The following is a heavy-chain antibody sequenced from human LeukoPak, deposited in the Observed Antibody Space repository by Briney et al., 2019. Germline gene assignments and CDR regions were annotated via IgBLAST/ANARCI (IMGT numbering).Heavy chain of an antibody. CDR3: ARGPDNWNYVEAYFAY. Sequence: GGSLRLSCAASGVTFSSYWMHWVRQAPGKGLVWVSHINTDGSSTSYADSVKGRFTISRDNAKNTLYLQMNSLRAEDAAVYYCARGPDNWNYVEAYFAYWGQGTLVTVSS. J-gene: IGHJ4*02. V-gene: IGHV3-74*01. CDR1: GVTFSSYW. D-gene: IGHD1-7*01. CDR2: INTDGSST.